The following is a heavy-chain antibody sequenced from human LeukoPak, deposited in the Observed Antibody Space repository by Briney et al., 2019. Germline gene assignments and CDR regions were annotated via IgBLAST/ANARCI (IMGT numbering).Heavy chain of an antibody. CDR1: GFTFSSYW. CDR3: ARRAGGYSHPYDY. Sequence: GGSLRLSCAASGFTFSSYWMHWVRQVPGKGLVWVSLIHSDGSTIIYADSVKGRFTISRDISKNTLYLQMSSLRAEDTAVYYCARRAGGYSHPYDYWGQGVLVTVSS. V-gene: IGHV3-74*01. J-gene: IGHJ4*02. D-gene: IGHD4-23*01. CDR2: IHSDGSTI.